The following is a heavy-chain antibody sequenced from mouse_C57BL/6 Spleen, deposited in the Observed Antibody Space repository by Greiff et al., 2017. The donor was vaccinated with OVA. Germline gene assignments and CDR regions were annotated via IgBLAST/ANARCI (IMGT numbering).Heavy chain of an antibody. V-gene: IGHV1-15*01. J-gene: IGHJ2*01. CDR1: GYTFTDYE. CDR2: IDPETGGT. Sequence: LVESGAELVRPGASVTLSCKASGYTFTDYEMHWVKQTPVHGLEWIGAIDPETGGTAYNQKFKGKAILTADKSSSTAYMELRSLTSEDSAVYYCTRGYDYDVDYWGQGTTLTVSS. CDR3: TRGYDYDVDY. D-gene: IGHD2-4*01.